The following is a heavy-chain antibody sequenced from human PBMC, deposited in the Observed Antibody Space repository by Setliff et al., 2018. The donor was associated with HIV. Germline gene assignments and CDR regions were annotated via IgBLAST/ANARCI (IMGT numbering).Heavy chain of an antibody. D-gene: IGHD7-27*01. CDR1: GYSISSGYY. Sequence: PSETLSLTCAVSGYSISSGYYWGWIRQPPGKGLEWIGSIYHSGSTYYNPSLKSRVTISVDTSKNQFSLKLSSVTAADTAVYYCASPAFKTGVYSSRYFDLWGRGTLVTVSS. CDR3: ASPAFKTGVYSSRYFDL. V-gene: IGHV4-38-2*01. J-gene: IGHJ2*01. CDR2: IYHSGST.